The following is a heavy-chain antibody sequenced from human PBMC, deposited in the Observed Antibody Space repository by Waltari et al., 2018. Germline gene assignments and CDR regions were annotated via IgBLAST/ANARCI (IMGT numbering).Heavy chain of an antibody. V-gene: IGHV4-39*01. CDR1: GGSISSNYN. CDR3: GRIAFGDDGGYFQY. Sequence: QVQLQESGPGLVKPSETLSLTGAVSGGSISSNYNWGWIRQPPGKGLEWMGNMQYRGSTFYNRSLESRVTISLDTSRNQFSLGLSSVYAADTAVYFGGRIAFGDDGGYFQYWGQGTLVTVSS. D-gene: IGHD4-17*01. J-gene: IGHJ1*01. CDR2: MQYRGST.